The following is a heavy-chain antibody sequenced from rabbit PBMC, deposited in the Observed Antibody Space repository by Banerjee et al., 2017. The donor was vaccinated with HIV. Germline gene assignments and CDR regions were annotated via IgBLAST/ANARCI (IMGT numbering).Heavy chain of an antibody. J-gene: IGHJ4*01. V-gene: IGHV1S40*01. CDR2: IYTGSGGST. CDR1: GFSFSTNYW. D-gene: IGHD4-2*01. Sequence: QSLEESGGDLVKPGASLTLTCTASGFSFSTNYWICWVRQAPGKGLEWIGCIYTGSGGSTYYATWAKGRFTISKTSSTTVTLQMTSLTAADTATYFCARFDVGSADYFNLWGPGTLVTVS. CDR3: ARFDVGSADYFNL.